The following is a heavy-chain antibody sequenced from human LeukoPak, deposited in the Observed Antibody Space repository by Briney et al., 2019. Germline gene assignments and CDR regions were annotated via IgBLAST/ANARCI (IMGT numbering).Heavy chain of an antibody. CDR1: GGSISSSIYY. V-gene: IGHV4-39*01. CDR3: ARRSSGYDKYYFDY. J-gene: IGHJ4*02. D-gene: IGHD5-12*01. CDR2: IYYSGST. Sequence: SETLSLPCTVSGGSISSSIYYWGWIRQPPGKGLEWIGSIYYSGSTYYNPSLKSRVTISVDTSKNQFSLKLSSVTAADTAVYYCARRSSGYDKYYFDYWGQGTLVTVSS.